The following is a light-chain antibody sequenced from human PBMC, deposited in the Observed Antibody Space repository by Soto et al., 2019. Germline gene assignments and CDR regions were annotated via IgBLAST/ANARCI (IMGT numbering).Light chain of an antibody. Sequence: EIVMMQFPATLSVSPGERVTLSCRASQSVSQSVTTNLAWYQQKPGQAPRLLIYDASNRATGIPARFSGSGSGTDFTLTISSLEPEDFAVYYCQQRSNWLLTFGGGTKVDIK. CDR1: QSVSQSVTTN. CDR3: QQRSNWLLT. V-gene: IGKV3-11*01. CDR2: DAS. J-gene: IGKJ4*01.